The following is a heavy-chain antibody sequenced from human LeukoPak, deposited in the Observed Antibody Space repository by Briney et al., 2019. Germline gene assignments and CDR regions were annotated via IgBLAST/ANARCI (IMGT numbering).Heavy chain of an antibody. CDR1: GYTFTGYY. V-gene: IGHV1-2*02. Sequence: ASVKVSCKASGYTFTGYYMHWVRQAPGQGLEWMGWINPNSGGTNYAQKFQGRVTMTRDTSISTAYMELSRLRSDDTAVYYCARDLAAREYYFDYRGQGTLVTVSS. D-gene: IGHD6-6*01. J-gene: IGHJ4*02. CDR2: INPNSGGT. CDR3: ARDLAAREYYFDY.